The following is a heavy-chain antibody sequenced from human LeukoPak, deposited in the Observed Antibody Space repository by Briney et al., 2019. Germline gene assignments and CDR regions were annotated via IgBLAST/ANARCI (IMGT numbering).Heavy chain of an antibody. Sequence: SETLSLTCTVSGGSISSYYWSWIRQPPGKGLEWIGYIYYSGSTNYNPSLKSRVTISVDTSKNQFSLKLSSVTAADTAVHYCAVGYYYYGMDVWGQGTTVTVSS. CDR3: AVGYYYYGMDV. CDR1: GGSISSYY. J-gene: IGHJ6*02. CDR2: IYYSGST. D-gene: IGHD3-10*01. V-gene: IGHV4-59*08.